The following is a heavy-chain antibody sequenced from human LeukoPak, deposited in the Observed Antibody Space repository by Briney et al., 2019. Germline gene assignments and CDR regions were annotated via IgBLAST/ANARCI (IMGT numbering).Heavy chain of an antibody. V-gene: IGHV4-39*07. J-gene: IGHJ6*03. CDR1: GGSISSSSYY. CDR2: IYYSGST. D-gene: IGHD3-10*01. CDR3: ARAGNAPRYGSGSSTDPPYYYYYMDV. Sequence: SETLSLTCTVSGGSISSSSYYWGWIRQPPGKGLEWIGSIYYSGSTYYNPSLKSRVTISVDTSKNQFSLKLYSVTAADTAVYYCARAGNAPRYGSGSSTDPPYYYYYMDVWGKGTTVTVSS.